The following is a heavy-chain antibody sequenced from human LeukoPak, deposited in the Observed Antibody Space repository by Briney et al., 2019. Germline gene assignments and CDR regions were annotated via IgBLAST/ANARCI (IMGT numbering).Heavy chain of an antibody. D-gene: IGHD6-25*01. CDR1: GFTFSSYD. J-gene: IGHJ5*02. CDR2: IGTAGDT. CDR3: ARGLGSIWFDP. Sequence: GESLRLSCAASGFTFSSYDMHWVRQATGKGLEWVSAIGTAGDTYYPGSVKGRFTISRENAKNSLYLQMNSLRAGDTAVYYCARGLGSIWFDPWGQGTLVTVSS. V-gene: IGHV3-13*01.